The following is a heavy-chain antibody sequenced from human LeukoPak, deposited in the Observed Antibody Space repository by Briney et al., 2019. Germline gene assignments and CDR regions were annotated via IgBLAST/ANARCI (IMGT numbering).Heavy chain of an antibody. V-gene: IGHV4-59*01. CDR2: IYSSGST. CDR1: GGSISGYY. CDR3: ARESGSSSFYYYYMDV. D-gene: IGHD6-13*01. J-gene: IGHJ6*03. Sequence: SETLSLTCTVSGGSISGYYWSWIRQPPGKGLECIGYIYSSGSTNYNPSLKSRVTISVDTSKNQFSLTLSSVTAADTAVYYCARESGSSSFYYYYMDVWGKGTTVTISS.